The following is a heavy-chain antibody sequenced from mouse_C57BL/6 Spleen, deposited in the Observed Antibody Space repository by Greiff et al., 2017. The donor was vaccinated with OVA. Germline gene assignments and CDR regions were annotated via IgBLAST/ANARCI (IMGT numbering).Heavy chain of an antibody. CDR1: GYAFSSSW. CDR2: INPSNGGT. Sequence: VQGVESGPELVKPGASVKISCKASGYAFSSSWMNWVKQRPGKGLEWIGNINPSNGGTNYNEKFKSKATLTVDKSSSTAYMQLSSLTSEDSAVYYCARKVAHWYFDVWGTGTTVTVSS. CDR3: ARKVAHWYFDV. J-gene: IGHJ1*03. V-gene: IGHV1-82*01.